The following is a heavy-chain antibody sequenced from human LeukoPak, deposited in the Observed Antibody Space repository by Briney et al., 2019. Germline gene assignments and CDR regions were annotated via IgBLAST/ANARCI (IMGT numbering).Heavy chain of an antibody. J-gene: IGHJ5*02. CDR3: ASCSSTSCYNWFDP. CDR2: ISGSGGST. V-gene: IGHV3-23*01. D-gene: IGHD2-2*01. CDR1: GFTFSSYA. Sequence: GGSLRLSCAASGFTFSSYAMSWVRPAPGKGLEWVSAISGSGGSTYYADSVKGRFTISRDNSKNTLYLQMNSLRAEDTAVYYCASCSSTSCYNWFDPWGQGTLVTVSS.